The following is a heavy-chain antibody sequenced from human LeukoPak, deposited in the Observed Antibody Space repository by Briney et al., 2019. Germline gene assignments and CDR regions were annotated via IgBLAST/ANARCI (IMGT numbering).Heavy chain of an antibody. Sequence: PSQTLSLTCTVSGGSISSGGYCWSWIRQHPGKGLEWIGYIYYSGSTYYNPSLKSRVTISVDTSKNQFSLKLSSVTAADTAVYYCARVGYDSYGMDVWGQGTTVTVSS. D-gene: IGHD5-12*01. J-gene: IGHJ6*02. CDR2: IYYSGST. V-gene: IGHV4-31*03. CDR3: ARVGYDSYGMDV. CDR1: GGSISSGGYC.